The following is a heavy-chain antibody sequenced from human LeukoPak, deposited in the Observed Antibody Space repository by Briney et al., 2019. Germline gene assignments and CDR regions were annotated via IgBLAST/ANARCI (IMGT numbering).Heavy chain of an antibody. J-gene: IGHJ4*02. V-gene: IGHV6-1*01. CDR2: TYYSSKWYI. CDR3: AKGYYDYVWGSYRPKYYFDY. CDR1: GDSVSTNSAA. Sequence: SQTPSLTCAISGDSVSTNSAAWNWIRQSPSRGLEWLGRTYYSSKWYIDYAVSAKSRITINRDTSKNQFSLQLISVTPEDTAVYYCAKGYYDYVWGSYRPKYYFDYWGQGTLVTVSS. D-gene: IGHD3-16*02.